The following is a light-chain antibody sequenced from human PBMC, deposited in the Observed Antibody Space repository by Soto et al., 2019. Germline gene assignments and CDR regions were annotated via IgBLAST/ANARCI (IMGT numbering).Light chain of an antibody. CDR2: AVS. V-gene: IGKV1-39*01. CDR3: QQSSL. Sequence: DIHITHSPFSLSSSFVDRVTITCRASQIINSYLNWYQQKPGKAPKLLMYAVSTLQSGFSSRLSGSGSGTDFTLTISSLQPEDFATYYCQQSSLFGQGTKVDIK. CDR1: QIINSY. J-gene: IGKJ1*01.